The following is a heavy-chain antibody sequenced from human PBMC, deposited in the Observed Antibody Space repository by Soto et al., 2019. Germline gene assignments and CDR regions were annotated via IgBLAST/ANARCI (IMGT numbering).Heavy chain of an antibody. CDR2: IYYSGST. D-gene: IGHD2-21*02. J-gene: IGHJ4*02. CDR3: ARAPILGSDCYFDY. CDR1: RSSISSGGYY. Sequence: SETLSLTCTLSRSSISSGGYYWSWIRQHPGKGLEWIGYIYYSGSTYYNPSLKSRVTISVDTSKNQFSLKLSSVTAADTAVYYCARAPILGSDCYFDYWGRGTLVT. V-gene: IGHV4-31*03.